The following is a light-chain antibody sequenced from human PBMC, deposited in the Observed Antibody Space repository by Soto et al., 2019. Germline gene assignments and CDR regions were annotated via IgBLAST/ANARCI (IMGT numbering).Light chain of an antibody. J-gene: IGKJ4*01. V-gene: IGKV3-11*01. Sequence: EIVLTQSPATLSLSPGERATRSCRASQSVSSYLAWYQQKPGQAPRLLIYDASNRATGIPARFSGSGSGTDFTLTISILEPGDFAVSSCQLRRKWPLIFGGGTKVEIK. CDR2: DAS. CDR1: QSVSSY. CDR3: QLRRKWPLI.